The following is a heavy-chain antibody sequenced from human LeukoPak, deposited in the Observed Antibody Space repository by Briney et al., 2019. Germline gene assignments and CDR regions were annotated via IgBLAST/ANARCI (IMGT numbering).Heavy chain of an antibody. Sequence: SETLSLTCAVYGGSFSNYYWSWIRQPPGKGLEWIGEINHSGTTNYNPSLKSRVTISVDTSKNQFSLKLSSVTAADTAVYYCVRGFDYGFYDWGQGTLVTVSS. J-gene: IGHJ4*02. CDR3: VRGFDYGFYD. V-gene: IGHV4-34*01. CDR2: INHSGTT. CDR1: GGSFSNYY. D-gene: IGHD4-17*01.